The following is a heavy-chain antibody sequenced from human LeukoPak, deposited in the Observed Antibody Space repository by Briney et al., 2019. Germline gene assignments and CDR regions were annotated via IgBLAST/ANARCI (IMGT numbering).Heavy chain of an antibody. V-gene: IGHV1-69*05. Sequence: SVKVSCKASGGTFSSYAISWVRQAPGQGLEWMGGIIPIFGTANYAQKFQGRVTITTDESTSTAYMELSSLRSEDTAVYYCAKDGPVSSTGWYLDYWGQGTLVTVSS. J-gene: IGHJ4*02. CDR3: AKDGPVSSTGWYLDY. D-gene: IGHD6-19*01. CDR1: GGTFSSYA. CDR2: IIPIFGTA.